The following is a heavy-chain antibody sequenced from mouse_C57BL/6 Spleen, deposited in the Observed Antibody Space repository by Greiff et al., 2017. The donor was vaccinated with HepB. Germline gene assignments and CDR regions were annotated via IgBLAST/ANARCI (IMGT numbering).Heavy chain of an antibody. CDR3: AGCEGYDFDY. CDR2: INPGSGGT. D-gene: IGHD3-1*01. Sequence: QVQLQQSGAELVRPGTSVKVSCKASGYAFTNYLIEWVKQRPGQGLEWIGVINPGSGGTNYNEKFKGKATLTADKSSSTAYMQLSSLTSEDSAVYFCAGCEGYDFDYWGQGTTLTVSS. CDR1: GYAFTNYL. J-gene: IGHJ2*01. V-gene: IGHV1-54*01.